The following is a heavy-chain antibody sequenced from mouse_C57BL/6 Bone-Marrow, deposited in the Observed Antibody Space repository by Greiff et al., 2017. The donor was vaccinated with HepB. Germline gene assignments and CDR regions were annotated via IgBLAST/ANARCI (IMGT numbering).Heavy chain of an antibody. CDR2: INPNNGGT. Sequence: VQLQQSGPELVKPGASVKISCKASGYTFTDYYMNWVKQSHGKSLEWSGEINPNNGGTSYNQKFKGKTTLTVDKSSSTAYMELRSLTSEDSAVYYCESENLCAWFAYWGQGTLVTVSA. CDR3: ESENLCAWFAY. J-gene: IGHJ3*01. CDR1: GYTFTDYY. V-gene: IGHV1-26*01.